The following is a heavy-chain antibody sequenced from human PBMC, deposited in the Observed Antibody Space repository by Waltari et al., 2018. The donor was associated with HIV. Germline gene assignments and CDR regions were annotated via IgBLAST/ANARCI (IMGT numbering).Heavy chain of an antibody. V-gene: IGHV3-30*02. J-gene: IGHJ4*02. D-gene: IGHD2-2*01. Sequence: QVQLVESGGGVVKPGGSLRLYCAAFGFSFTTSCMNWVGHAPGKGLELVSFILSYESNKFYSDSVQGRFTISRDTSRSTFYLQMNILRSDDTAIYYCVKDNPVLAYWGQGTLVTVSS. CDR1: GFSFTTSC. CDR3: VKDNPVLAY. CDR2: ILSYESNK.